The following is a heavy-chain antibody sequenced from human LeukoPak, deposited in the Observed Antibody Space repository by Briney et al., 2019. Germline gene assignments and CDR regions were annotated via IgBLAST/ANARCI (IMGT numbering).Heavy chain of an antibody. CDR2: ISSDGRST. Sequence: GGSLRLSCAASGFTFGSYSMNWVRQAPGKGLEWVSLISSDGRSTYYGDSVKGRFTISRDNAKNSLYLQMNSLRAEDTAVYYCARGVKGDGVDFGYWGQGTLVTVSS. D-gene: IGHD2-15*01. CDR3: ARGVKGDGVDFGY. J-gene: IGHJ4*02. CDR1: GFTFGSYS. V-gene: IGHV3-21*01.